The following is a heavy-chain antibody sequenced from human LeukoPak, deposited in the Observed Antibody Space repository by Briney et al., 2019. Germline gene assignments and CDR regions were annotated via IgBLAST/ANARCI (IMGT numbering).Heavy chain of an antibody. V-gene: IGHV3-48*03. CDR3: ARERWGRLDY. Sequence: GGSLRLSRAASGFTFSSYEMNWVRQAPGKGLEWVSYISSSGSTIYYADSVKGRFTISRDNAKNSLYLQMNSLRAEDTAVYYCARERWGRLDYWGQGTLVTVSS. CDR2: ISSSGSTI. CDR1: GFTFSSYE. D-gene: IGHD4-23*01. J-gene: IGHJ4*02.